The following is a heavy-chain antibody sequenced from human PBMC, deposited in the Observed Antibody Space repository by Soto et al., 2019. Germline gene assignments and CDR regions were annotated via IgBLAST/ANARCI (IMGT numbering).Heavy chain of an antibody. D-gene: IGHD2-21*02. CDR2: ISYDGTNK. J-gene: IGHJ4*02. CDR3: AGVPRDFCGRDCSSEN. Sequence: QVQLVESGGGVVQPGRSLRLSCTASGFIFGSYGMHWVRQAPGKGLEWVALISYDGTNKYYPDSVKGRFTISRDNPKNPLQLEMDSLIPEGTALYYWAGVPRDFCGRDCSSENWGQGTQVTVSS. CDR1: GFIFGSYG. V-gene: IGHV3-30*05.